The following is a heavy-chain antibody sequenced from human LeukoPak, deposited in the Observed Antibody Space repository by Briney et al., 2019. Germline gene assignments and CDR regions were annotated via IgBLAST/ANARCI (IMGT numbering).Heavy chain of an antibody. D-gene: IGHD6-19*01. CDR2: INTSGST. Sequence: SETLSLTCTVSGGSISNYYWCWIRQPAGKGLEWIGRINTSGSTNYNPSLKSRVTMSADTSKNQFSLQLSSVTATDTAVYYCARGRAVAEYWGQGTLVTVSS. V-gene: IGHV4-4*07. CDR3: ARGRAVAEY. J-gene: IGHJ4*02. CDR1: GGSISNYY.